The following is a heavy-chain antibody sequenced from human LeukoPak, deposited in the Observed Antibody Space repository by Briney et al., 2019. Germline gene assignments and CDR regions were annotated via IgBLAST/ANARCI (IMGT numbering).Heavy chain of an antibody. Sequence: SETLSLTCTVSGGSLSSSSYYWGWTRQPPGKGLEWIGSIYYSGGTNYNPPLKSRVTISVDTSKNQFSLKLSSVTAADTAVYCCARQHGDYADAFDIWGQGTMVTVSS. V-gene: IGHV4-39*07. CDR1: GGSLSSSSYY. D-gene: IGHD4-17*01. CDR2: IYYSGGT. CDR3: ARQHGDYADAFDI. J-gene: IGHJ3*02.